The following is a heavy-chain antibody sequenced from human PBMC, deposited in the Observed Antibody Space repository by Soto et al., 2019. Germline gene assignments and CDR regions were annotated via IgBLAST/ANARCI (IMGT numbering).Heavy chain of an antibody. CDR3: ARTVVPAISSGYFYYGMDS. D-gene: IGHD2-21*02. V-gene: IGHV1-69*02. CDR2: ILPRLDLV. CDR1: GGTFSSYA. Sequence: QVQLLQSGAEVKKPGSSVKVSCKASGGTFSSYAISWVREAPGQGLEWMGRILPRLDLVNYAQKFQGRVTITADKSTRTAYMELSSLRSEDTAVYYCARTVVPAISSGYFYYGMDSWGQGPTVTLSS. J-gene: IGHJ6*02.